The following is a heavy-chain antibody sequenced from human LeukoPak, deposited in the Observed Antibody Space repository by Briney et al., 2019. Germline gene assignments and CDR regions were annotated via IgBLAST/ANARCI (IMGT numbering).Heavy chain of an antibody. D-gene: IGHD6-6*01. Sequence: TSETLSLTCTVSGGSISSYYWSWIQQPPGKGLEWIGYIYYSGSTNYNPSLKSRVTISVDTSKNQFSLKLSSVTAADTAVYYCARGRIAARGGWFDPWGQGTLVTVSS. CDR3: ARGRIAARGGWFDP. J-gene: IGHJ5*02. CDR2: IYYSGST. CDR1: GGSISSYY. V-gene: IGHV4-59*08.